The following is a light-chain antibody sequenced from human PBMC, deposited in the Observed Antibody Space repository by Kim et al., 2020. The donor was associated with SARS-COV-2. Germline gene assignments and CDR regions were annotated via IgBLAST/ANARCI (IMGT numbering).Light chain of an antibody. CDR3: QAWDSSTAV. CDR2: QDS. CDR1: KVGDKY. Sequence: VSPGQTASITCSGDKVGDKYACWYQQKPGQAPVLVIYQDSKRPSGIRERFSGSNSGNTATLTISGTQAMDEADYYCQAWDSSTAVFGGGTQLTVL. J-gene: IGLJ3*02. V-gene: IGLV3-1*01.